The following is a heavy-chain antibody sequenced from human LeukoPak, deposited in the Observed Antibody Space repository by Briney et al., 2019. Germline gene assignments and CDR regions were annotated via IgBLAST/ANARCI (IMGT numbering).Heavy chain of an antibody. CDR3: AKGLIRDYYGSGSYLDY. J-gene: IGHJ4*02. D-gene: IGHD3-10*01. CDR2: ISWNSGSI. CDR1: GFTFDDYA. V-gene: IGHV3-9*01. Sequence: GGSLRLSCAASGFTFDDYAMHWVRQAPGKGLEWVSGISWNSGSIGYADSVKGRFTISRDNAKNSLYLQMNSLRAEDTALYYCAKGLIRDYYGSGSYLDYWGQGTLVTVSS.